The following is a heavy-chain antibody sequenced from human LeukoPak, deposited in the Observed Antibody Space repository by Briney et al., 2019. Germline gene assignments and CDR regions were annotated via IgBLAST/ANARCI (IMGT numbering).Heavy chain of an antibody. CDR2: ISDSSSFI. J-gene: IGHJ4*02. CDR3: ARVNRVPYYDILTGNDY. D-gene: IGHD3-9*01. V-gene: IGHV3-21*01. Sequence: GGSLRLSCAASGFTFSSYSMTWVRQAPGKGLEWVSSISDSSSFIYYADSVRGRFTISRDNAKNSLYLQMNSLRAEDTAVYYCARVNRVPYYDILTGNDYWGQGTLVTVSS. CDR1: GFTFSSYS.